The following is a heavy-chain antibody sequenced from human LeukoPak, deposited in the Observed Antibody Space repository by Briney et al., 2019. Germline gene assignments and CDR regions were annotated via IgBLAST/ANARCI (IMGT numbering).Heavy chain of an antibody. CDR1: AGSINNYY. CDR2: IYTRGST. D-gene: IGHD2-15*01. J-gene: IGHJ3*02. V-gene: IGHV4-4*07. Sequence: SETLSLTSTVAAGSINNYYWSWILHPAGKGLQWIGRIYTRGSTNYNPSLKSRVTMSVDTSKNQFSLKLSSVTAEDTAVYYCARGRYCSADICSGGDAFDIWGQGTMVSV. CDR3: ARGRYCSADICSGGDAFDI.